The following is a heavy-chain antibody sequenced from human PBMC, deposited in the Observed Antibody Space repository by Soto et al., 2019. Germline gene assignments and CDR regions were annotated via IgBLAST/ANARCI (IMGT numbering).Heavy chain of an antibody. Sequence: QVQLVQPGAELKKPGSSVKVSCKASGGTFISYAISWVRQAPGQGLEWMGGTIPIFGTANYAQKFQGRVTITADESTSTAYVELSRLRSEDTAVYFCARVRGGAAAGMMEGWWFDPWGQGTLVTVSS. J-gene: IGHJ5*02. V-gene: IGHV1-69*12. CDR1: GGTFISYA. CDR3: ARVRGGAAAGMMEGWWFDP. CDR2: TIPIFGTA. D-gene: IGHD6-13*01.